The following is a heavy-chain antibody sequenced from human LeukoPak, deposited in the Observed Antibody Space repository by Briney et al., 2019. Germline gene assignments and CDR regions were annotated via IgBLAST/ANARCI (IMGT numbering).Heavy chain of an antibody. CDR2: IEGDGSRI. CDR3: TRDWRNLGFDY. D-gene: IGHD1-7*01. CDR1: GFTLSGYW. Sequence: GGPLRLSCAASGFTLSGYWMHWVRQAPGKGLVWVSRIEGDGSRITYADSVKGRFTISRDNAKNTLYLQMNSLRAEDTAVYYCTRDWRNLGFDYWGQGTQVTVS. J-gene: IGHJ4*02. V-gene: IGHV3-74*01.